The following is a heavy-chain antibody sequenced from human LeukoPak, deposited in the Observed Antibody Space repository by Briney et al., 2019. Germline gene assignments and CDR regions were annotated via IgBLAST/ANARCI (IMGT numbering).Heavy chain of an antibody. D-gene: IGHD7-27*01. CDR1: GYCLSSGYY. CDR2: MYHSGST. J-gene: IGHJ4*02. V-gene: IGHV4-38-2*02. CDR3: ARGFRGDNFDY. Sequence: PSETLSLTCTVSGYCLSSGYYWGWIRQPPGKGLEWIGTMYHSGSTNYNPSLKSRVTISVDTSKNQFSLKLSSVTAADTAVYFCARGFRGDNFDYWGQGTLVTVSS.